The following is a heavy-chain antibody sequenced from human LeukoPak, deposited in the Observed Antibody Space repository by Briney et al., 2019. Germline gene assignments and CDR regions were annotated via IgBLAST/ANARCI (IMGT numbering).Heavy chain of an antibody. V-gene: IGHV4-39*01. CDR3: ARQTGSGLFSLP. J-gene: IGHJ4*02. CDR2: IYFSGGT. CDR1: GDSISSSNCY. D-gene: IGHD3-10*01. Sequence: SETLSLTCTVPGDSISSSNCYWGWIRQPPGKGLEWIGSIYFSGGTYYNASLKRRVTISVDTSKNQFSLKLSSVTAADTAVYYCARQTGSGLFSLPGGQGTLVTVSS.